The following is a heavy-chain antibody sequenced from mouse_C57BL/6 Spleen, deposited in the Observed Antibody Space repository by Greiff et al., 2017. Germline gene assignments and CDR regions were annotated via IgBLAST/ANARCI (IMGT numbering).Heavy chain of an antibody. CDR1: GYTFTDYY. J-gene: IGHJ4*01. D-gene: IGHD1-1*02. CDR3: ARGGGNYPSYAMDY. CDR2: INPNNGGT. Sequence: VQLQQSGPELVKPGASVKISCKASGYTFTDYYMNWVKQSHGKSLEWIGDINPNNGGTSYNQKFKGKATLTVDKSSSTAYMELRSLTSEDSAVYYCARGGGNYPSYAMDYWGQGTSVTVSS. V-gene: IGHV1-26*01.